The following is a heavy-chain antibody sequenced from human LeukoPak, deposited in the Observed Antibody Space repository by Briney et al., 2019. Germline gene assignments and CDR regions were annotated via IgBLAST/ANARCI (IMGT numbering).Heavy chain of an antibody. Sequence: GASVKVSCKASGDTFTSYYMHWVRQAPGQGLEWMGIINPSGGSTSYAQKFQGRVTMTRDMSTSTVYMELSSLRSEDTAVYYCASMSGIAAALTSWGQGTLVTVSS. D-gene: IGHD6-13*01. J-gene: IGHJ5*02. CDR2: INPSGGST. CDR3: ASMSGIAAALTS. CDR1: GDTFTSYY. V-gene: IGHV1-46*01.